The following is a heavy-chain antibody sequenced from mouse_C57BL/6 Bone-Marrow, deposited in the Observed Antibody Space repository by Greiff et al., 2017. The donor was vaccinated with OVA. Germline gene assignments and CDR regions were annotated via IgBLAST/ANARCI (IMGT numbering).Heavy chain of an antibody. CDR3: ARSRDY. CDR2: IYPGSGNT. Sequence: QVQLQQSGAELVRPGASVKLSCKASGYTFTDYYINWVKQRPGQGLEWIARIYPGSGNTYYNEKFKGTATLTAEKSSSTAYMQLSSLTSEDSAVYFCARSRDYWGQGTSLTVSS. J-gene: IGHJ2*02. CDR1: GYTFTDYY. V-gene: IGHV1-76*01.